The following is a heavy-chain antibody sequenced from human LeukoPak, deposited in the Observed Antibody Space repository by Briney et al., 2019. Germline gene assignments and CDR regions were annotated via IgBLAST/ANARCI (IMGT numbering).Heavy chain of an antibody. CDR2: MNPNSGNT. CDR1: GYAFTSYD. Sequence: ASVKVSCKASGYAFTSYDINWVRQATGQGLEWMGWMNPNSGNTGYAQKFQGRVTMTRNSSITTAYMELSSLRSEDTAVYYCARRHGRCSDGSCYYPDYWGQGTLVTVSS. V-gene: IGHV1-8*01. CDR3: ARRHGRCSDGSCYYPDY. J-gene: IGHJ4*02. D-gene: IGHD2-15*01.